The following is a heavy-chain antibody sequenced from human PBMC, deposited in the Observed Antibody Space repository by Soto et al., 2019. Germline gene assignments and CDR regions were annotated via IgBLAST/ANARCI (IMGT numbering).Heavy chain of an antibody. Sequence: QITLKESGPTLVKPTQTLTLTCTFSGFSLTTRGGGVGWIRQPPGKALECLALIYWDDDKRYSPSLQSSLSITKDTSKNQVVLTMTNVDPVDTATYYCAHIPNYYQYDWFDPWGQGTLVSVSS. V-gene: IGHV2-5*02. CDR2: IYWDDDK. D-gene: IGHD3-16*01. J-gene: IGHJ5*02. CDR3: AHIPNYYQYDWFDP. CDR1: GFSLTTRGGG.